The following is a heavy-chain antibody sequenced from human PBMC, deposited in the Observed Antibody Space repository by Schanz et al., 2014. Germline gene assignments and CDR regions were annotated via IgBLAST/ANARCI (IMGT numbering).Heavy chain of an antibody. CDR3: AKCIGWYGRCAFDI. Sequence: EVQLVESGGGVVQPGGSLTLSCAASGFTFSSYLMSWVRQASGKGLEWVAVIYSGGSTFYTDSVKGRFTISRDNSKNTLYLQMNSLIAEDTAVYYCAKCIGWYGRCAFDIWGQGTMVTVSS. CDR2: IYSGGST. V-gene: IGHV3-66*01. J-gene: IGHJ3*02. CDR1: GFTFSSYL. D-gene: IGHD6-19*01.